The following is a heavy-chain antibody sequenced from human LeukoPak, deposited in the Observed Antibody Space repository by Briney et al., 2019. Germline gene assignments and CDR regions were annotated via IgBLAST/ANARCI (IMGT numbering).Heavy chain of an antibody. CDR1: GGTFSGYY. D-gene: IGHD3-3*01. CDR2: INHSGST. J-gene: IGHJ6*03. CDR3: ARTRRGTIFGVVTRDYYYYMDV. V-gene: IGHV4-34*01. Sequence: PSETLSLTCAVYGGTFSGYYWSWIRQPPGKGLEWSGEINHSGSTNYNPSLKSRVTISVDTSKNQFSLKLSSVTAADTAVYYCARTRRGTIFGVVTRDYYYYMDVWGKGTTVTVSS.